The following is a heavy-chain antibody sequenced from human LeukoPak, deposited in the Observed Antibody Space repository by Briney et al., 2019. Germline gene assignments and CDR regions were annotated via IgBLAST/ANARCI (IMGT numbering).Heavy chain of an antibody. CDR2: INHSGST. D-gene: IGHD1-1*01. CDR3: ARGQLERRGYYFDY. J-gene: IGHJ4*02. V-gene: IGHV4-34*01. CDR1: GGSFSGYY. Sequence: SETLSLTCAVYGGSFSGYYWSWIRQPPGKGLEWIGEINHSGSTNYNPSLKSRVTISVDTSKNQFSLKLSSVTAADTAVYYCARGQLERRGYYFDYWGQGTLVTVSS.